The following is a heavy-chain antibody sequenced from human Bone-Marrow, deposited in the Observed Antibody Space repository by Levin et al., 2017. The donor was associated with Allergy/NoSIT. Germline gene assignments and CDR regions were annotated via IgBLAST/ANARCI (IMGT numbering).Heavy chain of an antibody. D-gene: IGHD3-3*01. CDR2: IFSNDEK. V-gene: IGHV2-26*01. CDR1: GFSLSNARMG. CDR3: ARIRRITIFGVVIPLYYYYGMDV. Sequence: SGPTLVKPTETLTLTCTVSGFSLSNARMGVSWIRQPPGKALEWLAHIFSNDEKSYSTSLKSRLTISKDTSKSQVVLTMTNMDPVDTATYYCARIRRITIFGVVIPLYYYYGMDVWGQGTTVTVSS. J-gene: IGHJ6*02.